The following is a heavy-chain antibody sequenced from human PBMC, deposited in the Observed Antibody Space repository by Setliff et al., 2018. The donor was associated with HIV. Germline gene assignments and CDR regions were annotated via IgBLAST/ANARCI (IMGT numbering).Heavy chain of an antibody. CDR1: GYTFTAYY. Sequence: ASVTVSCKASGYTFTAYYIHWVRQAPGQGLEWMGRNIPNSGGTNYAQKFQGRVTMTRDTSISTAYMELSRLRSDDTAVYYCATKIYCTNGVCLDAFDMWGQGTMVTVSS. J-gene: IGHJ3*02. CDR3: ATKIYCTNGVCLDAFDM. D-gene: IGHD2-8*01. V-gene: IGHV1-2*06. CDR2: NIPNSGGT.